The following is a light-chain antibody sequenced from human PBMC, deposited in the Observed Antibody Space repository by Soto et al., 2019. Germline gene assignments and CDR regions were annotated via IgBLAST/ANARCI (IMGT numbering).Light chain of an antibody. CDR1: QSISMY. CDR2: AAS. CDR3: QQSYSTIT. J-gene: IGKJ5*01. V-gene: IGKV1-39*01. Sequence: EIEMTQSPSTLSASVGDRVTITCRASQSISMYLNWYQQKPGNAPKLLIYAASSLQSGVPSRFSGSGSGTDFTLTISSLQPEDFATYYCQQSYSTITFGQGTRLEIK.